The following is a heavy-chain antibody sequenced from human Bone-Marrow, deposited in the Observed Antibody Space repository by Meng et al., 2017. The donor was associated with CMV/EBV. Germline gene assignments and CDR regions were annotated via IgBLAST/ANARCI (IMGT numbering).Heavy chain of an antibody. CDR2: IYGKCGSI. J-gene: IGHJ6*01. Sequence: GESLKISCAASGFTFEDFGMAWVRQAPGKGLEWVASIYGKCGSIAYADSVKGRFSISRDNAKNSLFLQLNNLRAEDSALYFCARGYTYVDFNFYGMDVWGQGTTVTGSS. CDR3: ARGYTYVDFNFYGMDV. D-gene: IGHD5-18*01. CDR1: GFTFEDFG. V-gene: IGHV3-20*04.